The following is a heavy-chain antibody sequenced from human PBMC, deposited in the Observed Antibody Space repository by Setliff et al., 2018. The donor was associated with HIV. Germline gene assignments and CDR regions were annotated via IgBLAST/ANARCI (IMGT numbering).Heavy chain of an antibody. V-gene: IGHV4-4*08. CDR3: ARTSYLWGSYRFSPFDS. D-gene: IGHD3-16*02. J-gene: IGHJ4*01. Sequence: SETLSLTCTVSGGSVRTFYWSWIRQPPGKGLEWIGHIQTSGSTNYNPSLRSRVTISLDTSENQFSLILTSLTAADTATYFCARTSYLWGSYRFSPFDSWGHGTLVTVSS. CDR2: IQTSGST. CDR1: GGSVRTFY.